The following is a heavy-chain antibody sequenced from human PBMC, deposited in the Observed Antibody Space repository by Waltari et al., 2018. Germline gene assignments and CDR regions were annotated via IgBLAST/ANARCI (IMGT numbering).Heavy chain of an antibody. CDR1: GFMFESYT. D-gene: IGHD4-17*01. Sequence: EVELLESGGGQVKPGESLRLSCVGPGFMFESYTMTWVRQAPGKGLEWVASISAYSGYKYYADSVEGRFTVSRDNGQKSLFLQMSRLTAADTGVYYCATPHDYGDYVFDYWGRGTLVTVSS. CDR3: ATPHDYGDYVFDY. V-gene: IGHV3-21*02. J-gene: IGHJ4*02. CDR2: ISAYSGYK.